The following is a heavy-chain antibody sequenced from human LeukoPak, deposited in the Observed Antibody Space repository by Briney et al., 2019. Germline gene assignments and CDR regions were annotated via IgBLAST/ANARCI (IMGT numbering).Heavy chain of an antibody. CDR1: GGSISSYY. J-gene: IGHJ5*02. D-gene: IGHD5-18*01. Sequence: SETLSLTCTVSGGSISSYYWSWIRQPPGKGLEWIGYIYYSGSTNYNPSLKSRVTISVDTSKNQFSLKLSSVTAADTALYYCARDRRRIQLWFSNWFDPWGQGTLVTVSS. CDR2: IYYSGST. CDR3: ARDRRRIQLWFSNWFDP. V-gene: IGHV4-59*12.